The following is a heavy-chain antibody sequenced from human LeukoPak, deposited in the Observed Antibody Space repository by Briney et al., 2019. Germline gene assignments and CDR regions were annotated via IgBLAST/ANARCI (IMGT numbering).Heavy chain of an antibody. J-gene: IGHJ4*02. CDR1: GGSFSGYY. Sequence: SETLSLTCAVYGGSFSGYYWSWIRQPPGKGLEWIGEINHGGSTNYNPSLKSRVTISVDTSKNQFSLNLSSVTAADTAVYYRARQISRSGRFNYYFDYWGQGTLVTVSS. CDR2: INHGGST. D-gene: IGHD3-10*01. CDR3: ARQISRSGRFNYYFDY. V-gene: IGHV4-34*01.